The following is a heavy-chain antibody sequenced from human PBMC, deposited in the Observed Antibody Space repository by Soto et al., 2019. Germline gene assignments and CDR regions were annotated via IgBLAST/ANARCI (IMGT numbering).Heavy chain of an antibody. CDR3: ARDPNDPPNYYYGMDV. CDR2: ISSSSSTI. CDR1: GFTFSSYS. Sequence: GGSLRLSCAASGFTFSSYSMNWLRQAPGNGLEWVSYISSSSSTIYYADSVKGRFTISRDNAKNSLYLQMNSLRDEDTAVYYCARDPNDPPNYYYGMDVWGQGTTVTVSS. D-gene: IGHD1-1*01. V-gene: IGHV3-48*02. J-gene: IGHJ6*02.